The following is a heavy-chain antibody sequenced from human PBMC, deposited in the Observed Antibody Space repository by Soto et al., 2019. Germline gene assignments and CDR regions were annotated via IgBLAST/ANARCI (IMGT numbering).Heavy chain of an antibody. CDR1: GASISTNHHN. CDR2: IHYRGDT. Sequence: SETLSLTCTVSGASISTNHHNWAWVRQPPGKGLEWMGNIHYRGDTYFDPSLGSRLSMSVDTSKNQFSLKLTSVTAADTAVYYCARLPTGYPNWFDPWGQGTLVTVSS. J-gene: IGHJ5*02. D-gene: IGHD3-9*01. V-gene: IGHV4-39*01. CDR3: ARLPTGYPNWFDP.